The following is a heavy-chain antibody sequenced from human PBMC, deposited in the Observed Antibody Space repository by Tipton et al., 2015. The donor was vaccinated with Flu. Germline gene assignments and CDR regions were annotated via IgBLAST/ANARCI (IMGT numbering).Heavy chain of an antibody. Sequence: TLSLTCTVSSYSISSGYYWGWIRQPPGKGLEWIGSIYHSGRTYNSPSLKSRVTISADTSKNQFSLKLSSVTAADTAVYFCARDNLAYCSSGDCNTPRTFDPWGQGTMVTVSS. CDR3: ARDNLAYCSSGDCNTPRTFDP. CDR1: SYSISSGYY. J-gene: IGHJ3*01. CDR2: IYHSGRT. V-gene: IGHV4-38-2*02. D-gene: IGHD2-15*01.